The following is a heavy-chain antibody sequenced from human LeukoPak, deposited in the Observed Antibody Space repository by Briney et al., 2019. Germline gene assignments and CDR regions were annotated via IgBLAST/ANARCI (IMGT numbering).Heavy chain of an antibody. Sequence: GGSLRLSCAASGFTFSSYAMRWVRQAPGKGLEWVSSIDGGGGSTNYADSVKGRFTISGENSKNTLYLQMNSLGVEDTAVYYCAKDWGYWGQGTLVTVSS. CDR3: AKDWGY. CDR2: IDGGGGST. CDR1: GFTFSSYA. D-gene: IGHD3-16*01. J-gene: IGHJ4*02. V-gene: IGHV3-23*01.